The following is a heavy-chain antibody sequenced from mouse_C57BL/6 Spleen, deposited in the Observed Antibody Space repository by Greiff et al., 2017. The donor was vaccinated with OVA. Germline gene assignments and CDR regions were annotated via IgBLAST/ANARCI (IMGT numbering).Heavy chain of an antibody. CDR3: AREGTTVVATDYFDY. Sequence: QVQLQQPGAELVRPGSSVKLSCKASGYTFTSYWMDWVKQRPGQGLEWIGNIYPSDSETHYNQKFKDKATLTVDKSSSTAYMQLSSLTSEDSAVYYRAREGTTVVATDYFDYWGQGTTLTVSS. CDR1: GYTFTSYW. V-gene: IGHV1-61*01. J-gene: IGHJ2*01. D-gene: IGHD1-1*01. CDR2: IYPSDSET.